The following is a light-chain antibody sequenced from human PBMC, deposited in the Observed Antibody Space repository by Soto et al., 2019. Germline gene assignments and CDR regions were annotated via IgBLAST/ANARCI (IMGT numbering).Light chain of an antibody. CDR3: LQDYNYPWT. CDR1: QGIRND. V-gene: IGKV1-6*01. J-gene: IGKJ1*01. Sequence: AIQMTQSPSSLSASVGDRATISCRASQGIRNDLGWYQQKPGKAPKLLIYAASSLQSGVPSRFSGSGSGTDFTLTISSLQPEDFATYYCLQDYNYPWTFGQGTKVDI. CDR2: AAS.